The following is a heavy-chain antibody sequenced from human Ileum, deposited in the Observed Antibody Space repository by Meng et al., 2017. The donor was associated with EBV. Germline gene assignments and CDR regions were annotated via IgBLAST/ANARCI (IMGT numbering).Heavy chain of an antibody. V-gene: IGHV3-30*19. CDR2: ISSENYT. J-gene: IGHJ4*02. Sequence: QVKGVESGGVVVQPGTSLRCYCVVYGLTFSKQIIHWIRQAPGEGLDWVAVISSENYTYYSDSVKGRFTITRDNSANTVYLQMDNLGPQDTALYFCTRQGQDLWGQGTLVTVSS. CDR1: GLTFSKQI. D-gene: IGHD2-15*01. CDR3: TRQGQDL.